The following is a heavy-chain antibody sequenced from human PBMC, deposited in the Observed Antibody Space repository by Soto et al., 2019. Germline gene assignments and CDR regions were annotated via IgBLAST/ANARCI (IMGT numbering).Heavy chain of an antibody. V-gene: IGHV4-59*01. CDR2: IYYSGST. CDR3: ARSAGPY. Sequence: PLLPMCVTCGVDGGTISCYCWSWVSKNTGKGLEWIGYIYYSGSTNYNPSLTSRVTISVDTSKNQSSLKLSSVPAADTAVYYCARSAGPYWGQGPLVTVS. D-gene: IGHD2-15*01. CDR1: GGTISCYC. J-gene: IGHJ4*02.